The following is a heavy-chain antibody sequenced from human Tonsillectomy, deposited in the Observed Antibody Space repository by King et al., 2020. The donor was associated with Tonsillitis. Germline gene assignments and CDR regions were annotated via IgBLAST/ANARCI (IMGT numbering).Heavy chain of an antibody. Sequence: VQLQESGPGLVKPSGTLSLTCAVSGGSISSCNWWSWVRQPPGKGLECIGEISHRGSTNYNPSLKSRVTISVDKSKNQFSLKLSSVTAADTAVYYCARDHLKDSSVFVYWGQGTLVTVSS. V-gene: IGHV4-4*02. J-gene: IGHJ4*02. CDR1: GGSISSCNW. CDR3: ARDHLKDSSVFVY. D-gene: IGHD3-22*01. CDR2: ISHRGST.